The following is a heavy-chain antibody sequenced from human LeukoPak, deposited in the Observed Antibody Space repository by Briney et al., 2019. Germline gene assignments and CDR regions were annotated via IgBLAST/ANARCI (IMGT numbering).Heavy chain of an antibody. V-gene: IGHV5-51*01. CDR1: GYSFTSYW. CDR2: IYPGDSDT. CDR3: ASLNYYDSSGSYAFDI. J-gene: IGHJ3*02. Sequence: GESLKISCKGSGYSFTSYWIGWVRQMPGKGLEWMGIIYPGDSDTRSSPSFQGQVTISADKSISTAYLQWSSLKASDTAMYYCASLNYYDSSGSYAFDIWGQGTMVTVSS. D-gene: IGHD3-22*01.